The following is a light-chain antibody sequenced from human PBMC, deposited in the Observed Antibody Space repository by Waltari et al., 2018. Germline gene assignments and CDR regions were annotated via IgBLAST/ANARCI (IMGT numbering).Light chain of an antibody. CDR1: QTIMTTY. J-gene: IGKJ4*01. CDR3: QQYDISPLT. V-gene: IGKV3-20*01. Sequence: EIVLTQSPGPLSLSPGEVATLSCRASQTIMTTYLAWYQQKPGQAPTLLIYGTFSRATGIPDRFTGSGSGTDFSLTISSLEPEDFATYYCQQYDISPLTFGGGTKVEIK. CDR2: GTF.